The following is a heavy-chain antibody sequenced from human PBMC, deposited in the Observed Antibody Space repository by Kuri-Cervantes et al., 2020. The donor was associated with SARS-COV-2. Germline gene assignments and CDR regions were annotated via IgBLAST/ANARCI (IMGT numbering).Heavy chain of an antibody. CDR2: ISSSSSTI. D-gene: IGHD2-15*01. J-gene: IGHJ4*02. CDR1: GFTFSSYS. CDR3: ARDPDGVSVAAAPPDYYFDY. V-gene: IGHV3-48*02. Sequence: LSLTCAASGFTFSSYSMNWVRQAPGKGLEWVSYISSSSSTIYYADSVKGRFTISRDNAKNSLYLQMNSLRDEDTAVYYCARDPDGVSVAAAPPDYYFDYWGQGTPVTVSS.